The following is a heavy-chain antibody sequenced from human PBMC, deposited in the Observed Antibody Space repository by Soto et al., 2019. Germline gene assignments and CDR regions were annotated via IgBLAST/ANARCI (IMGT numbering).Heavy chain of an antibody. Sequence: EVQLVESGGGLVQPGGSLRLSCAASGFTFSSYEMNWVRQAPGKGLEWLSYISRSGSTIYYADSLKGRFTVSRDNAKNSLYLRMKSLSAEDTAVYYCARADYGDYYFDYWGQGTLVTVSS. V-gene: IGHV3-48*03. CDR3: ARADYGDYYFDY. J-gene: IGHJ4*02. D-gene: IGHD4-17*01. CDR1: GFTFSSYE. CDR2: ISRSGSTI.